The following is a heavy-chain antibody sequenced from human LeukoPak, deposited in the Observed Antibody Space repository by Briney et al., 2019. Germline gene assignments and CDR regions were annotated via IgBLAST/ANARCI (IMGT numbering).Heavy chain of an antibody. CDR3: ARDQGEQLWHDY. CDR2: IIPIFGTA. D-gene: IGHD5-18*01. CDR1: GGTFSNFP. Sequence: SVKVSCKASGGTFSNFPISWVRQAPGQGLEWMGGIIPIFGTANYAQKFQGRVTITTDESTSTAYMELSSLRSEDTAVYYCARDQGEQLWHDYWGQGTLVTVSS. V-gene: IGHV1-69*05. J-gene: IGHJ4*02.